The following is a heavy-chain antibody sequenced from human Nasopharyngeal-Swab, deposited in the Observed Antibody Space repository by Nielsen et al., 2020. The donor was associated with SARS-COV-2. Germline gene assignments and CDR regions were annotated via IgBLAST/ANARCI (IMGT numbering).Heavy chain of an antibody. CDR1: GFTFSSHA. D-gene: IGHD3-10*01. Sequence: GGSLRLSCSASGFTFSSHAMHWVRQAPGKGLEYLAAVTPDGGSPYYADSVKGRFIISRDNSKNTLYLQSSSLRAEDTAVYYCVRAYGSGNYFDYWGQGTLVTVSS. CDR3: VRAYGSGNYFDY. CDR2: VTPDGGSP. J-gene: IGHJ4*02. V-gene: IGHV3-64D*06.